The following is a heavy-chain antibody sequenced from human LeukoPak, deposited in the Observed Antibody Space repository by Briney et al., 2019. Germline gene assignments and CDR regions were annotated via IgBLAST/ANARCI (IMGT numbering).Heavy chain of an antibody. J-gene: IGHJ4*02. V-gene: IGHV4-34*01. Sequence: SETLSLTCAVYGGSFSGYYWSWIRQPPGKGLEWIGEINHSGSTNYNPSLKSRVTISVDTSKNQFPLKLSSVTAADTAVYYCARVLTMVRGAYGYWGQGTLVTVSS. CDR1: GGSFSGYY. CDR3: ARVLTMVRGAYGY. D-gene: IGHD3-10*01. CDR2: INHSGST.